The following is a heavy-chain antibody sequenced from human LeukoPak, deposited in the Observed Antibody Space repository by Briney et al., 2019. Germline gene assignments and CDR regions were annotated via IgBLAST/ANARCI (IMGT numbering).Heavy chain of an antibody. CDR3: ARGNLPANYYMDV. J-gene: IGHJ6*03. CDR2: IYYSGST. V-gene: IGHV4-30-4*08. Sequence: PSQTLSFTCTVPGSSISSGDYYWSWIRQPPGKGLEWIGYIYYSGSTYYNPSLKSRATISVDTSKNQFSLKLSSVTASDTAVYYCARGNLPANYYMDVWGKGTTVTV. CDR1: GSSISSGDYY.